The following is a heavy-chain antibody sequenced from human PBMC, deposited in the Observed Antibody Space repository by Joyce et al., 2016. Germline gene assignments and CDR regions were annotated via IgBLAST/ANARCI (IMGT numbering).Heavy chain of an antibody. V-gene: IGHV1-46*01. D-gene: IGHD1-26*01. CDR3: AREDSGSCNFDH. J-gene: IGHJ4*02. Sequence: QVPLVQSGAEVKKPGASVKVSCKASGYTFSTCYIHWVRQAPGQVLEWMGTINAGGGGKFYAHKFRGRVSVTRDPSTTTVYMDLSSLTSDDSAVYDCAREDSGSCNFDHWGQGTLVTVSS. CDR1: GYTFSTCY. CDR2: INAGGGGK.